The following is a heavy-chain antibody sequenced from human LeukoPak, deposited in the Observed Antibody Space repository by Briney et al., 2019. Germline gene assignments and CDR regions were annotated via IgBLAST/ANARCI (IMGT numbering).Heavy chain of an antibody. D-gene: IGHD1-1*01. V-gene: IGHV1-46*01. CDR2: INPDGGST. CDR1: GYTFSSYH. CDR3: ARDTPANWNDGIY. J-gene: IGHJ4*02. Sequence: ASVKVSCKASGYTFSSYHIHWVRQAPGQGLEWMGIINPDGGSTNYAQKFQGRVTMTRDTSTSTVYMELSSLRSEDTAVYYCARDTPANWNDGIYWGQGTLVIVSS.